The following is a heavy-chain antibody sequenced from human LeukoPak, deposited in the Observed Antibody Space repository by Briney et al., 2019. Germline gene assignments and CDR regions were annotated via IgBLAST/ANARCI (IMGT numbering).Heavy chain of an antibody. J-gene: IGHJ4*02. V-gene: IGHV1-2*02. CDR1: GYTFTGYY. Sequence: ASVRVSCKASGYTFTGYYMHWVRQAPGQGLEGMGWINPNTGGTNYAQKFQGRVTITRDTSISTAYMEMSRLRSDDTAVYYCARDLRGLGLDYWGQGTLVTVSS. CDR3: ARDLRGLGLDY. D-gene: IGHD6-19*01. CDR2: INPNTGGT.